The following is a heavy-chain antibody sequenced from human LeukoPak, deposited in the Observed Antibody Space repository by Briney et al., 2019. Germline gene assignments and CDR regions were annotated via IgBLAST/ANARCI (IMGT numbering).Heavy chain of an antibody. CDR3: AKDRDSYYYYGMDV. D-gene: IGHD3/OR15-3a*01. CDR2: ISYDGSNK. CDR1: GFTFSSYG. Sequence: GRSLRLSCAASGFTFSSYGMHWVRQAPGEGLEWVAVISYDGSNKYYADSVKGRFTISRDNSKNTLYLQMNSLRAEDTAVYYCAKDRDSYYYYGMDVWGQGTTVTVSS. V-gene: IGHV3-30*18. J-gene: IGHJ6*02.